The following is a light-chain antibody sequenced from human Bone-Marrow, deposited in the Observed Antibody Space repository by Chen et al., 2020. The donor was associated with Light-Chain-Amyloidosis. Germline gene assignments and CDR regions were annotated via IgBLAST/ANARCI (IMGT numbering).Light chain of an antibody. CDR3: CSYAGSSVVV. CDR2: EVS. Sequence: QSALTQPASVPGSPGQSSTISCTGTSSDVGSYNLVSWYQQHPGKAPKLMIYEVSKRPSGVSNRFSGSKSGNTASLTISGLQAEDEADYYCCSYAGSSVVVFGGGTKLTVL. CDR1: SSDVGSYNL. V-gene: IGLV2-23*02. J-gene: IGLJ2*01.